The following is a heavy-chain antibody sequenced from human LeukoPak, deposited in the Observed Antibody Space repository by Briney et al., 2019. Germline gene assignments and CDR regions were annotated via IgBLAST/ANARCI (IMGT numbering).Heavy chain of an antibody. CDR2: IKKDGSEK. J-gene: IGHJ6*03. CDR3: ARKGGATTYGKYYYYMDV. CDR1: GFIFSNFW. V-gene: IGHV3-7*01. D-gene: IGHD1-26*01. Sequence: GGSLRLSCAASGFIFSNFWMSWVRQAPGKGLEWVANIKKDGSEKYYVDSVKGRFTISRDNAKNSLYLQMNSLRAEDTAVYYCARKGGATTYGKYYYYMDVWGKGTTVTISS.